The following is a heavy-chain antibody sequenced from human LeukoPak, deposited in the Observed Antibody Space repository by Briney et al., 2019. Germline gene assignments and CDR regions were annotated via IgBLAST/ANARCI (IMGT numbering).Heavy chain of an antibody. Sequence: GGSLRLSCAASGFTFSSYSMNWVRQAPGKGLEWVSSISSSSSYIYYADSVKGRFTISRDNAKNSLYLQMNSLRAEDTAVYHCARVSSSWYSNYWFDPWGQGTLVTVSS. J-gene: IGHJ5*02. D-gene: IGHD6-13*01. V-gene: IGHV3-21*01. CDR3: ARVSSSWYSNYWFDP. CDR1: GFTFSSYS. CDR2: ISSSSSYI.